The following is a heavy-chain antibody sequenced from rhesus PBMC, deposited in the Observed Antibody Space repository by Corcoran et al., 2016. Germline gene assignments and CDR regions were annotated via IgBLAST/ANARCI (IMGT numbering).Heavy chain of an antibody. CDR2: SNGNSGRT. CDR1: GGSFSSYW. V-gene: IGHV4-80*01. J-gene: IGHJ4*01. D-gene: IGHD3-3*01. Sequence: QVQLQESGPGLVKPSETLSLTCAVSGGSFSSYWWSWIRQPPGKGLEWSGGSNGNSGRTNHNPSLKSRVTISKDTSKNQFSLKLSSVAAADTDVYYCARDGNNFWTGYYVAPTFDYWGQGVLVTVSS. CDR3: ARDGNNFWTGYYVAPTFDY.